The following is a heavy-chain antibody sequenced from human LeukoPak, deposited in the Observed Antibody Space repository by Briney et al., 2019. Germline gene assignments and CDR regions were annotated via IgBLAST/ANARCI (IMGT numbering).Heavy chain of an antibody. D-gene: IGHD7-27*01. CDR1: GSTLTEFS. Sequence: ASVKVSRKVSGSTLTEFSIHWVRQAPGKGLEWMGGFVPEDDETIYAQSFQGRVTMTEDTSTDTAYMELSSLRSEDTAMYYCATIAPGDLFDSWGQGTLVTVSP. V-gene: IGHV1-24*01. J-gene: IGHJ4*02. CDR3: ATIAPGDLFDS. CDR2: FVPEDDET.